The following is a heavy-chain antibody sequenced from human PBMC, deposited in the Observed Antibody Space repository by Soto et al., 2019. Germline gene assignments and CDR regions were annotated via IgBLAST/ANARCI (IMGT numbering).Heavy chain of an antibody. Sequence: GGSLRLSCAASGFTFSTYGMHLVRQAPGKGLEWVAAMSYDGTKQYYVDSVKGRFTISRDNSRNTLFLQVNSLRDEDTAVYYCAKEYGSTWIDHWGQGTLVTVSS. CDR1: GFTFSTYG. V-gene: IGHV3-30*18. J-gene: IGHJ4*02. CDR2: MSYDGTKQ. D-gene: IGHD6-13*01. CDR3: AKEYGSTWIDH.